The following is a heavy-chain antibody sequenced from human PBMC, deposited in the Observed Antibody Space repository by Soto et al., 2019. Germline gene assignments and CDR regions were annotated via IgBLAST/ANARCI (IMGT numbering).Heavy chain of an antibody. D-gene: IGHD3-10*01. Sequence: QVQLVESGGGVVQPGRSLRLSCAASGFTFSSYGMHWVRQAPGKGLEWVAVIWYDGSNKYYADSVKGRFTISRDNSKNTLYLQMNSLRAEDTAVYYCARDPPYYLYMDVWGKGTTVTVSS. CDR1: GFTFSSYG. CDR3: ARDPPYYLYMDV. V-gene: IGHV3-33*01. J-gene: IGHJ6*03. CDR2: IWYDGSNK.